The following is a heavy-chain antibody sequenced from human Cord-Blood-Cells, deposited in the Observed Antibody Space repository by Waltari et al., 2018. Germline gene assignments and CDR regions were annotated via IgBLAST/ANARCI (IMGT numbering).Heavy chain of an antibody. CDR3: ARGPYSSSSYYYYYMDV. Sequence: QVQLQQWGAGLLKPSETLSLTSAVHGGSFSGYYWSCIRHPPGKGLEWIGEINHSGSTNYNPSLKSRVTISVDTSKNQFSLKLSSVTAADTAVYYCARGPYSSSSYYYYYMDVWGKGTTVTVSS. CDR1: GGSFSGYY. J-gene: IGHJ6*03. V-gene: IGHV4-34*01. D-gene: IGHD6-6*01. CDR2: INHSGST.